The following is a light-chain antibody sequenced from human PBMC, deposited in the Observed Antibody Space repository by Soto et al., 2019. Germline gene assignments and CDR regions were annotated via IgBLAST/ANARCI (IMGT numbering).Light chain of an antibody. CDR1: HIISNW. CDR2: DAS. J-gene: IGKJ3*01. Sequence: DIQMTQSPSTLSASVGDRVTITCRASHIISNWLAWYQQKPGKAPKLLIYDASSLESGVPSRFRGSGSGTQFTLTIRGLQPDDFATYYCQQYNSYSITFGPGTKVDIK. CDR3: QQYNSYSIT. V-gene: IGKV1-5*01.